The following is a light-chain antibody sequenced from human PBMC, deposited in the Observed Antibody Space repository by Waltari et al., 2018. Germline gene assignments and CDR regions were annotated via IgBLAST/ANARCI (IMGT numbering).Light chain of an antibody. CDR1: SSDVGGYNY. CDR2: DVS. V-gene: IGLV2-23*02. J-gene: IGLJ2*01. Sequence: QSALTQPASVSGSPGPSIPISCTGTSSDVGGYNYVSWYQQDPGKAPKLIIYDVSKRPSGVSNRFSGSKSGNTASLTISGLQAEDEADYYCCSYAGSRIHVLFGGGTKLTVL. CDR3: CSYAGSRIHVL.